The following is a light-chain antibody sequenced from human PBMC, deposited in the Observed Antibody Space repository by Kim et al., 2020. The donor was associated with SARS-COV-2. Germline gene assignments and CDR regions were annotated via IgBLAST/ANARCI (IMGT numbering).Light chain of an antibody. Sequence: FTCTLRSGINVGTHRIYWYQQKPGSLPRYLLRYKSYSDKQQGSGVPSRFSGSKDASTNAGLLLISGLQSEDEADYYCAIWYSSTVVFGGGTQLTVL. V-gene: IGLV5-39*01. CDR3: AIWYSSTVV. CDR1: SGINVGTHR. CDR2: YKSYSDK. J-gene: IGLJ2*01.